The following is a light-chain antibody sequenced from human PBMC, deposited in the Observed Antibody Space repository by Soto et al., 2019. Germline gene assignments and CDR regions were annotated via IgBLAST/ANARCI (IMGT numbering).Light chain of an antibody. Sequence: QSVLTQPASVSGSPGRSITFFCTGTSSDVGSYDYVSWHQQHPGKAPKLIIYDVNNRPSGVPSRFSGSKSGNTASLIISGLQTEDEADYYCCAYSTSGTHVFGTGTKVTVL. CDR3: CAYSTSGTHV. CDR1: SSDVGSYDY. J-gene: IGLJ1*01. CDR2: DVN. V-gene: IGLV2-14*03.